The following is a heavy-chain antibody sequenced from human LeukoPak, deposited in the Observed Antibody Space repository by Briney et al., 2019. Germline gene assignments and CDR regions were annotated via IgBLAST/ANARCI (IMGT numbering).Heavy chain of an antibody. D-gene: IGHD2-15*01. CDR1: GFTFSMYW. J-gene: IGHJ4*02. CDR3: ATDQLYCSGGYCYKDY. V-gene: IGHV3-74*01. CDR2: ISEDGSST. Sequence: GGSLRLSCGASGFTFSMYWMHWVRHTPGEGLVWVSRISEDGSSTIYADSLKGRFTISRDLAKNILYMQSNSLRGEDTAVSFCATDQLYCSGGYCYKDYWGQGTLVTVSS.